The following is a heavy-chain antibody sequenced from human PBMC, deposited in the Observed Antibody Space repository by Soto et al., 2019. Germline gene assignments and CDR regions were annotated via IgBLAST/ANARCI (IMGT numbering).Heavy chain of an antibody. CDR1: GGSISSGGYY. Sequence: PSATLSLTCTVSGGSISSGGYYWSWIRQHPGKGLEWIGEIYHSGSTNYNPSLKSRVTISVDTSKNQFSLKLNSVTAADTAVYYCAGFSIEYSSSEYYMDVWGKGTTVTVSS. D-gene: IGHD6-6*01. J-gene: IGHJ6*03. V-gene: IGHV4-31*03. CDR2: IYHSGST. CDR3: AGFSIEYSSSEYYMDV.